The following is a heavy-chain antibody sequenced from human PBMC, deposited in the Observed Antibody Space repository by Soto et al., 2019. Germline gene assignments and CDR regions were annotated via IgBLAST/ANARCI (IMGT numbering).Heavy chain of an antibody. Sequence: GSLRLSCAASGFTFSSYVMHWVRQAPGKGLEWVAVISYDGSNKYYADSVKGRFTISRDNSKHTLFLQMNSLRPEDTAVYYCAKDLEGYCSSTSCYTYFGLDVWGQGTTVTVSS. CDR2: ISYDGSNK. D-gene: IGHD2-2*01. V-gene: IGHV3-30*18. CDR1: GFTFSSYV. J-gene: IGHJ6*02. CDR3: AKDLEGYCSSTSCYTYFGLDV.